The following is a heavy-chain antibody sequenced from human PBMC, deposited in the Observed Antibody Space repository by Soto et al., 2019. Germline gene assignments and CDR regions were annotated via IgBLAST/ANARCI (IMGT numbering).Heavy chain of an antibody. V-gene: IGHV3-48*01. J-gene: IGHJ4*02. CDR2: ISSSGSTI. CDR1: GFTFSSYS. D-gene: IGHD2-2*01. CDR3: AKARCSTTNCYVPDY. Sequence: GGSLRLSCAASGFTFSSYSMNWVRQAPGKGLEWVSYISSSGSTISYADSVQGRFSISRDNPKNTLYLQMNSLRGEDTAMYYCAKARCSTTNCYVPDYWGQGTLVTVS.